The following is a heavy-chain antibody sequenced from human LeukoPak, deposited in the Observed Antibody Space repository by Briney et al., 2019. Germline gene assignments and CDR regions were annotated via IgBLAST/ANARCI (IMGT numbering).Heavy chain of an antibody. Sequence: ASVKVSCKASGYTFTGYHMHWVRQAPGQGLEWMGWINPNSGGTNYAQKFQGRVTMTRDTSISTAYMELSRLRSDDTAVYCCAREDYDSSGYLYYWGQGTLVTVSS. CDR3: AREDYDSSGYLYY. CDR2: INPNSGGT. J-gene: IGHJ4*02. CDR1: GYTFTGYH. D-gene: IGHD3-22*01. V-gene: IGHV1-2*02.